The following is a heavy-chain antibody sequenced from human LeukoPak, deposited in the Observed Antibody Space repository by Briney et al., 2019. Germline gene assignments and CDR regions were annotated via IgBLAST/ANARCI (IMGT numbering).Heavy chain of an antibody. Sequence: GGSLGLSCAASGFIFSSYNMRWVRQAPDRGLEWVAIIWYDGSNKYYADSVKGRFTISRDNSKKTLYLQMNSLRAEDTAVYYCAGSGYPEGLDFWGQGTLVTVSS. CDR2: IWYDGSNK. V-gene: IGHV3-33*01. D-gene: IGHD3-22*01. CDR1: GFIFSSYN. J-gene: IGHJ4*02. CDR3: AGSGYPEGLDF.